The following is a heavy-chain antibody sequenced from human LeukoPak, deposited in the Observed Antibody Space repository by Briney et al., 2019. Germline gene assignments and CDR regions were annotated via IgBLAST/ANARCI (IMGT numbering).Heavy chain of an antibody. CDR1: GFTVSSNY. J-gene: IGHJ4*02. CDR2: LGDSNNWT. CDR3: AKWMDGSGSRYDS. V-gene: IGHV3-23*01. D-gene: IGHD3-10*01. Sequence: GGSLRLSCAASGFTVSSNYMSWVRQAPGKGLEWVSTLGDSNNWTHYADSVKGRFTISRDNSKNTLYLQMNSLRVEDTAVYYCAKWMDGSGSRYDSWGQGTLVTVSS.